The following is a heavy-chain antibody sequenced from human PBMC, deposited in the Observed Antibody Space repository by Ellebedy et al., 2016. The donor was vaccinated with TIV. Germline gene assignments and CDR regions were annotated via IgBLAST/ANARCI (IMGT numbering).Heavy chain of an antibody. V-gene: IGHV3-20*04. Sequence: GESLKISCAASGSTFEDNGMSWVRQAPGKGLEWVSGISWTGGSIGYADSVKGRFTVSRDNPKNTLYLQMNSLRAEDTAVYYCVRGAGSYHFDYWGQGTLVTVSS. CDR2: ISWTGGSI. CDR1: GSTFEDNG. D-gene: IGHD1-26*01. CDR3: VRGAGSYHFDY. J-gene: IGHJ4*02.